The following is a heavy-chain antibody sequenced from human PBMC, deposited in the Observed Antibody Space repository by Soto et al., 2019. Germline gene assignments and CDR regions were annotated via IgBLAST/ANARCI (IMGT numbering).Heavy chain of an antibody. V-gene: IGHV1-69*02. J-gene: IGHJ4*02. D-gene: IGHD3-10*01. Sequence: QVQLVQSGAEVKKPGSSVKVSCKASGDTFNFYTINWVRQAPGLGLEWMGRFNPILSFSNSALKFQGRVTLTADKSTSTADMVLSRLRSEDPAIYYCATSFGSGSRAFDYWGQGALVTVSS. CDR2: FNPILSFS. CDR3: ATSFGSGSRAFDY. CDR1: GDTFNFYT.